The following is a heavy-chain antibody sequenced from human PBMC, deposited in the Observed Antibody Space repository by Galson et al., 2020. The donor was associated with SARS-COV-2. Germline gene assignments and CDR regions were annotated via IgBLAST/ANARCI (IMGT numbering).Heavy chain of an antibody. Sequence: SETLSLTCAVSGYSISSGYYWGWIRQPPGKGLEWIGSIYHSGSTYYNPSLKSRVTISVDTSKNQFSLKLSSVTAADTAVYYCARDGVPTTMTATNWFDPWGQGTLDTVSS. D-gene: IGHD3-22*01. CDR2: IYHSGST. CDR1: GYSISSGYY. V-gene: IGHV4-38-2*02. J-gene: IGHJ5*02. CDR3: ARDGVPTTMTATNWFDP.